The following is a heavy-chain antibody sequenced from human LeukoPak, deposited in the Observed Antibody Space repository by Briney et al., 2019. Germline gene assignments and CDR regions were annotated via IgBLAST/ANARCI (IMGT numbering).Heavy chain of an antibody. V-gene: IGHV3-30*18. D-gene: IGHD3-10*01. Sequence: PGRSLRLSCAASGFTFGSYGMHWVRQAPGKGLEWVAVISYDGSNKYYADSVKGRFTISRDNSKNTLYLQMNSLRAEDTAVYYCAKDYGKNFDYWGQGTLVTVSS. CDR1: GFTFGSYG. CDR2: ISYDGSNK. J-gene: IGHJ4*02. CDR3: AKDYGKNFDY.